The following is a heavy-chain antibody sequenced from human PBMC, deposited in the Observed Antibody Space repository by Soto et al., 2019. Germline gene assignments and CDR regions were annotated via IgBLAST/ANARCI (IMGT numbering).Heavy chain of an antibody. Sequence: ASVKVSCKASGYTFTGYYMHWVRQAPGQGLEWMGWINPNSGGTNYAQKFQGWVTMTRDTSISTAYMELSRLRSDDTAVYYCAREDRSGWSEKGYFDYGMDVWGQGTTVTVSS. CDR3: AREDRSGWSEKGYFDYGMDV. CDR2: INPNSGGT. J-gene: IGHJ6*02. V-gene: IGHV1-2*04. D-gene: IGHD6-19*01. CDR1: GYTFTGYY.